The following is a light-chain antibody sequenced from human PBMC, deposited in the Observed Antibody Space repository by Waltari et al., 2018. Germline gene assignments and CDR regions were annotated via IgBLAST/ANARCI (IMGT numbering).Light chain of an antibody. J-gene: IGLJ3*02. CDR3: QTWGTGAV. Sequence: QLVLTQSPSASASLGASVNLTCTLRSPHSTYDVAWHQQQPERGPRFLMRFNSDGSHTKGDGIPDRFSGSTSGAERYLSISSLQAEDEGDYYCQTWGTGAVFGGGTKLTVL. CDR1: SPHSTYD. CDR2: FNSDGSH. V-gene: IGLV4-69*01.